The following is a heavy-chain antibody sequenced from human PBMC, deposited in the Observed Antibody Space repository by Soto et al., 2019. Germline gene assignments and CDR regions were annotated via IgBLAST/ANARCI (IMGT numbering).Heavy chain of an antibody. V-gene: IGHV4-39*01. Sequence: SETLSLTCTVSGGSISSTSYYWAWIRQPPGKGLEWMGSIYYTGSTYYNPSLKSRVTISVDTSKNQFSLKLSSVTAADPAVYYCARHGQWWYYFDYWGQGTLVTVS. J-gene: IGHJ4*02. D-gene: IGHD2-15*01. CDR1: GGSISSTSYY. CDR3: ARHGQWWYYFDY. CDR2: IYYTGST.